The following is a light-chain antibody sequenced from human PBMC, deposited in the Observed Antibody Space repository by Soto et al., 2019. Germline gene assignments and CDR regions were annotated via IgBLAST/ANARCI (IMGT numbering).Light chain of an antibody. Sequence: IQLTQSPSSLSASVGDRVTITCRASPAIASFLAWYQQKPGTAPKLLIYDAATLQSGVPSRFSGSRSGSVYTLTIGSLQPEDFATYYCQQLNGSPWTFGQGTKVDIK. CDR2: DAA. V-gene: IGKV1-9*01. CDR3: QQLNGSPWT. CDR1: PAIASF. J-gene: IGKJ1*01.